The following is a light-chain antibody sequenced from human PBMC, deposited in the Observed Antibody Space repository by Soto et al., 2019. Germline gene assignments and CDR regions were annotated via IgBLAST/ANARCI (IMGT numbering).Light chain of an antibody. V-gene: IGKV3-11*01. CDR3: QQRQYWPPIT. Sequence: VLTQSPATLSLSPGERATLSCRGSQSVSSYLAWYQQKPGQAPRLLSYDTSNRATGVPARFSRSVSGTDFTLTISSLEPEDCAIYYCQQRQYWPPITFVQGTRLEIK. J-gene: IGKJ5*01. CDR1: QSVSSY. CDR2: DTS.